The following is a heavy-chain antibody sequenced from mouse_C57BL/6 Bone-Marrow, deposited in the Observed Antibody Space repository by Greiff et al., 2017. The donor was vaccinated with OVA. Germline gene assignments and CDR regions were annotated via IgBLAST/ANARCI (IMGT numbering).Heavy chain of an antibody. D-gene: IGHD1-1*01. J-gene: IGHJ1*03. CDR3: AREGYGSSLYWYFDV. Sequence: QVQLQQPGAELVKPGASVKLSCKASGYTFTSYWMQWVKQRPGQGLEWIGEIDPSDSYTNYNQKFKGKATLTLDTSSSTAYMQLSSLTSEDSAVYYCAREGYGSSLYWYFDVWGTGTTVTVSS. V-gene: IGHV1-50*01. CDR1: GYTFTSYW. CDR2: IDPSDSYT.